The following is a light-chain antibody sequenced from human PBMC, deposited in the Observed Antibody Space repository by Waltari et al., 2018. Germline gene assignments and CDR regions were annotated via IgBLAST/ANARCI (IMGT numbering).Light chain of an antibody. CDR1: QSVSTN. V-gene: IGKV3-15*01. Sequence: EIVMTQSPATLSVSPGQSATLPCRASQSVSTNLAWYEQKPGQAPRLLIYDASTRATGIPARFSGSGAGTEFTLTISSLQSEDFAVYYCQQYDNWPPLTFGGGTKVEIK. CDR2: DAS. J-gene: IGKJ4*01. CDR3: QQYDNWPPLT.